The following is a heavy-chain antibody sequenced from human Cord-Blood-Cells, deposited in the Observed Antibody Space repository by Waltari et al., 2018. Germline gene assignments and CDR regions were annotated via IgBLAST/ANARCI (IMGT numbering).Heavy chain of an antibody. V-gene: IGHV3-30-3*01. CDR2: ISYDGSNK. J-gene: IGHJ4*02. D-gene: IGHD1-26*01. Sequence: QVQLVESGGGVVQPGRSLRLSCAASGFTFSSYGMHWVRQAPGKGLEWVAVISYDGSNKYYADSVKGRFTISRDNSKNTLYLQMNSLRAEDTAVYYCARVGGSYYFDYWGQGTLVTVSS. CDR3: ARVGGSYYFDY. CDR1: GFTFSSYG.